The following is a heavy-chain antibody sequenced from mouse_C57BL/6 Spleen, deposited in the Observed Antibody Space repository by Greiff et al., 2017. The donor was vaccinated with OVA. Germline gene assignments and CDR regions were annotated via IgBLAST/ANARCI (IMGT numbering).Heavy chain of an antibody. CDR1: GYSFTDYY. CDR2: INPNYGTT. J-gene: IGHJ3*01. CDR3: ARERDYGSSWFAY. V-gene: IGHV1-39*01. Sequence: VQLKQSGPELVKPGASVKISCKASGYSFTDYYMNWVKQSNGKSLEWIGVINPNYGTTSYNQKFKGKATLTVDQSSSTAYMQLNSLTSEDSAVYYCARERDYGSSWFAYWGQGTLVTVSA. D-gene: IGHD1-1*01.